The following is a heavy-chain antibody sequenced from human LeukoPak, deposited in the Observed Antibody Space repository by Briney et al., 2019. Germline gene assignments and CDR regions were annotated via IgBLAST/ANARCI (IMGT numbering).Heavy chain of an antibody. D-gene: IGHD3-10*01. CDR3: ARLSEMLRGPEVIYYFEH. Sequence: GGSLRLSCEASEFTFTTYWMSWVRQAPGKGLEWVANIKQDGSEKYYVDSVKGRFTISRDNAKNSVYLQMNSLRAEDTAVDYCARLSEMLRGPEVIYYFEHWGQGTLVTVSS. CDR1: EFTFTTYW. CDR2: IKQDGSEK. J-gene: IGHJ4*02. V-gene: IGHV3-7*01.